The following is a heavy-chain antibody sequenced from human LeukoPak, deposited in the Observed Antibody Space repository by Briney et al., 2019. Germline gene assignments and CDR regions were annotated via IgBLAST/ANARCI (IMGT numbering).Heavy chain of an antibody. CDR1: GFTFSSYS. Sequence: GGALRLSCAASGFTFSSYSMNWGRQAPGEGLEWVSSISSSGSYIYYADSVKGRFPISRDNANKSLYLQLNSLRDEDTAVYFCAREPIYGLNFDYWGQGTLVTVSS. J-gene: IGHJ4*02. V-gene: IGHV3-21*01. CDR2: ISSSGSYI. CDR3: AREPIYGLNFDY. D-gene: IGHD2/OR15-2a*01.